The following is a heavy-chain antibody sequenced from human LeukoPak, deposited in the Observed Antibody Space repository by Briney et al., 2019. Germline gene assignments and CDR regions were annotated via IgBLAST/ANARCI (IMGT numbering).Heavy chain of an antibody. CDR2: ISYSGST. D-gene: IGHD6-13*01. Sequence: SETLSPTCSVSGGAVNSGSYYWTWIRQPPGKGLEWIGYISYSGSTIYNPSLKSRVTISVDTSKNQFSLRLGSVTAAETAVYYCARGWSSSWTGYYFDYWGQGALLTVSS. CDR3: ARGWSSSWTGYYFDY. V-gene: IGHV4-61*01. CDR1: GGAVNSGSYY. J-gene: IGHJ4*02.